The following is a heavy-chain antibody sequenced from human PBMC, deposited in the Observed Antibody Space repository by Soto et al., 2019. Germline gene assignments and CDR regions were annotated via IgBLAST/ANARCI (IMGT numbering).Heavy chain of an antibody. J-gene: IGHJ6*03. CDR3: ARVPIKSVAQDYYYYMDV. CDR1: GGSISSYY. CDR2: IYYSGST. V-gene: IGHV4-59*01. Sequence: SETLSLTCTVSGGSISSYYWSWIRQPPGKGLEWIGYIYYSGSTNYNPSLKSRVTISVDTSKNQFSLKLSSVTAADTAVYYCARVPIKSVAQDYYYYMDVWGKGTTVTVSS. D-gene: IGHD6-19*01.